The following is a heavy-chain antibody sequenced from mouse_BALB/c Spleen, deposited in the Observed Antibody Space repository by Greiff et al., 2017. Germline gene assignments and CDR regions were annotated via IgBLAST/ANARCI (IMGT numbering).Heavy chain of an antibody. CDR3: ARRATVVAPDY. Sequence: VQLQQSGPELVKPGASVKISCKASGYSFTGYFMNWVKQSHGKSLEWIGRINPYNGDTFYNQKFKGKATLTADKSSSTAYMQLSSLTSEDSAVYYCARRATVVAPDYWGQGTTLTVSS. V-gene: IGHV1-20*01. CDR2: INPYNGDT. CDR1: GYSFTGYF. D-gene: IGHD1-1*01. J-gene: IGHJ2*01.